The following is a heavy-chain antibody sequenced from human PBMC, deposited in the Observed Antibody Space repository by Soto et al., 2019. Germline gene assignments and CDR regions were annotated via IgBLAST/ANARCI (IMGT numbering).Heavy chain of an antibody. CDR2: IISNTA. CDR3: STASLYFTGHQGSFDT. Sequence: ASVKVSCKASGSSFQYLAVTWLRQAPGQGLVWMGHIISNTAYYTHKFQGRVTITADKATATAYMQLDSLTPNYPAVYFCSTASLYFTGHQGSFDTWGQGPRVTVS. CDR1: GSSFQYLA. V-gene: IGHV1-69*06. D-gene: IGHD3-3*01. J-gene: IGHJ4*02.